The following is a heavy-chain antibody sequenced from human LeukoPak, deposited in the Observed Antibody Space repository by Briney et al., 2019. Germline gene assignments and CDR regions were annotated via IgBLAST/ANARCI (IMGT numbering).Heavy chain of an antibody. D-gene: IGHD2-21*01. CDR2: IYTSGST. CDR3: ARWRMVSWFDP. J-gene: IGHJ5*02. Sequence: SETLSLTCTVSSGSISSYYWSWIRQPAGKGLEWIGRIYTSGSTNYNPSLKSRVTMSVDTSKNQFSLKLSSVTAADTTVYYCARWRMVSWFDPWGQGNPGHRLL. CDR1: SGSISSYY. V-gene: IGHV4-4*07.